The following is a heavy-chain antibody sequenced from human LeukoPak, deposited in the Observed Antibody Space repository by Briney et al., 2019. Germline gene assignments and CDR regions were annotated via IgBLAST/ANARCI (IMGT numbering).Heavy chain of an antibody. V-gene: IGHV1-2*02. CDR2: INPNNGGT. Sequence: ASVTVSCKASGYTFTGDYMHWVRQPPGQGLEWMGWINPNNGGTNYAHKLQGRVTMTRDTSISKAYMELSRLRSDDTAVYYCARVQKPAYCSSTSCYADIVYFDYWGQGTLVTVSS. CDR3: ARVQKPAYCSSTSCYADIVYFDY. CDR1: GYTFTGDY. J-gene: IGHJ4*02. D-gene: IGHD2-2*01.